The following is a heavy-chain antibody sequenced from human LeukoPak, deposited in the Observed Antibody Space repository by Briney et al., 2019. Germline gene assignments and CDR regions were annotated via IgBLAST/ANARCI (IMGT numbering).Heavy chain of an antibody. V-gene: IGHV3-7*03. CDR2: IRQDGSET. J-gene: IGHJ4*02. D-gene: IGHD3-10*01. CDR3: ASGQWFGELFVDY. CDR1: GFTFSAYW. Sequence: GGSLRLSCAASGFTFSAYWMSWVRQAPGKGLEWVANIRQDGSETYYPDSAKGRFTISRDNAKNTLYLQMNSLRAEDTAVYYCASGQWFGELFVDYWGQGTLVTVSS.